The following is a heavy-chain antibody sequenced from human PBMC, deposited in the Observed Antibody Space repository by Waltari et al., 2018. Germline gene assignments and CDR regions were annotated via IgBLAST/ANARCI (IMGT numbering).Heavy chain of an antibody. J-gene: IGHJ4*02. V-gene: IGHV5-51*01. D-gene: IGHD6-13*01. CDR1: GYGFTSYW. Sequence: EVQLVQSGAEVKKHGESLKISCQGSGYGFTSYWIRWVRQMPGKGLECMGLIYPGDSDTRYSPSFQGQVTISADKSISTAYLQWSSLKASDTAMYYCARHIAAAGIDYWGQGTLVTVSS. CDR2: IYPGDSDT. CDR3: ARHIAAAGIDY.